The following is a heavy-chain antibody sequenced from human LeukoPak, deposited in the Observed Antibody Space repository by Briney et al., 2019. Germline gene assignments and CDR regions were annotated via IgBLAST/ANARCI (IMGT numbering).Heavy chain of an antibody. Sequence: SETLSLTCAVYGGSFSGYYWSWIRQPPGKGLEWIGEINHSGSTNYNPSLKSRVTISVDTSKNQFSLKLSSVTAADTAVYYCARGLNYYDFWSGYLDYWGQGTLVTVSS. V-gene: IGHV4-34*01. CDR3: ARGLNYYDFWSGYLDY. D-gene: IGHD3-3*01. J-gene: IGHJ4*02. CDR1: GGSFSGYY. CDR2: INHSGST.